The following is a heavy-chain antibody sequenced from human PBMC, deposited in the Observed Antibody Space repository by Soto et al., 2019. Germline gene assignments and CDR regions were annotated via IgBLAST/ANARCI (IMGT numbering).Heavy chain of an antibody. V-gene: IGHV4-34*01. CDR3: ARGTGQLVRYYYYGMDV. J-gene: IGHJ6*02. Sequence: SETLSLTCAVYGGSFSGYYWSWIRQPPGKGLEWIGEINHSGSTNYSPSLKSRVTISVDTSKNQFSLKLSSVTAADTAVYYCARGTGQLVRYYYYGMDVWGQGTTVTVSS. CDR1: GGSFSGYY. D-gene: IGHD6-6*01. CDR2: INHSGST.